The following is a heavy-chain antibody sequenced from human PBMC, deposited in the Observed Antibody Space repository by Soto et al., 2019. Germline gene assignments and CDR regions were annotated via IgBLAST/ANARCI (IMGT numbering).Heavy chain of an antibody. J-gene: IGHJ4*02. CDR2: ISTDKGNT. CDR3: ARDRDWNLDY. D-gene: IGHD2-21*02. Sequence: ASVKVSCKASGYSFTTYGMTWVRQAPGQGLEWMGWISTDKGNTKYAQNFQSRATLTTDASTSTAYMELRSLRSDDTAVYYCARDRDWNLDYWGQGTLVTVSS. V-gene: IGHV1-18*01. CDR1: GYSFTTYG.